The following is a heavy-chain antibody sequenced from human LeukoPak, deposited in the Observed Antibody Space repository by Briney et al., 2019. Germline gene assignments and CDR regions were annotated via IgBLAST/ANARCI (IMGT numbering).Heavy chain of an antibody. Sequence: PSETLSLTCTVSGGPISSSSYYMSWIRQAPGKGLEWVSHISGSSTHTSYADSVKGRFTISRDNANNSLYLQMNSLTAEDTAVFYCARVGSRGYYFDYWGQGTLVSVSS. D-gene: IGHD1-26*01. CDR3: ARVGSRGYYFDY. J-gene: IGHJ4*02. CDR2: ISGSSTHT. CDR1: GGPISSSSYY. V-gene: IGHV3-11*06.